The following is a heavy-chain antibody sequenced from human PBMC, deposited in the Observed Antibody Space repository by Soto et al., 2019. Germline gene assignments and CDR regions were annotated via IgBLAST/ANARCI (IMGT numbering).Heavy chain of an antibody. V-gene: IGHV3-23*01. D-gene: IGHD6-13*01. CDR2: ISGSGKNT. J-gene: IGHJ4*02. CDR3: AKGESGSSWDFDY. CDR1: GFTFSSHA. Sequence: PGGSLRLSCAASGFTFSSHAMSWVRQAPGKGLEWVSGISGSGKNTYSADSVKGRFTISRDNSKKTVYLQMNSLRAEDTAIYYCAKGESGSSWDFDYWGQGSLVTVSS.